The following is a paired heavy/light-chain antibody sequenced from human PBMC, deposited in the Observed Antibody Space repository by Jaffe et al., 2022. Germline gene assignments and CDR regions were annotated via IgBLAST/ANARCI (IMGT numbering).Heavy chain of an antibody. J-gene: IGHJ4*02. CDR3: ARAPYGDYEPYNYYFDY. CDR1: GFTFSSYS. Sequence: EVQLVESGGGLVQPGGSLRLSCAASGFTFSSYSMNWVRQAPGKGLEWVSYISSSSSTIYYADSVKGRFTISRDNAKNSLYLQMNSLRAEDTAVYYCARAPYGDYEPYNYYFDYWGQGTLVTVSS. CDR2: ISSSSSTI. V-gene: IGHV3-48*01. D-gene: IGHD4-17*01.
Light chain of an antibody. CDR1: ALPKKY. J-gene: IGLJ3*02. V-gene: IGLV3-10*01. CDR2: EDS. CDR3: YSTDSSGNHRGV. Sequence: SYELTQPPSVSVSPGQTARITCSGDALPKKYAYWYQQKSGQAPVLVIYEDSKRPSGIPERFSGSSSGTMATLTISGAQVEDEADYYCYSTDSSGNHRGVFGGGTKLTVL.